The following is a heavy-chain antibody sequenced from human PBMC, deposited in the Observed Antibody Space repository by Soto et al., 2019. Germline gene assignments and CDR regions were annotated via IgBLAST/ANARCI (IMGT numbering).Heavy chain of an antibody. CDR1: GFTFSSYA. CDR3: ANSLNRFYLKLFY. CDR2: ISGSGGST. Sequence: LRLSCAASGFTFSSYAMSWVRQAPGKGLKWVSAISGSGGSTYYADSVKGRFTISRDNSKNTLYLQMNSLRAEDTAVYYCANSLNRFYLKLFYWGQGTLVTVSS. D-gene: IGHD3-10*01. V-gene: IGHV3-23*01. J-gene: IGHJ4*02.